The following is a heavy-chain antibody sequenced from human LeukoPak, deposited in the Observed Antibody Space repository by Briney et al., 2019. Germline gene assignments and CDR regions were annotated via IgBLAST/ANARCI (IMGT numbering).Heavy chain of an antibody. D-gene: IGHD2-8*01. CDR2: ISDTGATT. V-gene: IGHV3-23*01. CDR3: AKDTSIGRYCTNGVCSPFDY. CDR1: GFTFSIYA. J-gene: IGHJ4*02. Sequence: GRSLRLSCAGSGFTFSIYAMSWVRHAPGEGLEWASAISDTGATTYDAGSVKGRFTISRDNSRSTLYLQMNSLRAEDTALYYCAKDTSIGRYCTNGVCSPFDYWGQGTLVTVSS.